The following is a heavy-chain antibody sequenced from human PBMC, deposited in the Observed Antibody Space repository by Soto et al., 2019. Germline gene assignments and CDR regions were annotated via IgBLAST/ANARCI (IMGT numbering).Heavy chain of an antibody. CDR2: IYHSGST. V-gene: IGHV4-4*02. Sequence: PSETLSLTCAVSGGSISSSNWWSWVRQPPGKGLEWIGEIYHSGSTNYNPSLKSRVTISVDKSKNQFSLKLSSVTAADTAVYYCARDFGPHDSSGYYKTYNWFDPWGQGTLVTVSS. J-gene: IGHJ5*02. CDR1: GGSISSSNW. CDR3: ARDFGPHDSSGYYKTYNWFDP. D-gene: IGHD3-22*01.